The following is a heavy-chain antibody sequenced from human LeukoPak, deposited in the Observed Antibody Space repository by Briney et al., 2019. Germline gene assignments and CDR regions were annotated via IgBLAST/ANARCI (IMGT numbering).Heavy chain of an antibody. CDR3: ARAGRGLFDP. V-gene: IGHV4-34*01. Sequence: PSETLSLTCAVYGGSFSGYYWSWIRQPPGKGLEWIGEINHSGSTNYNPSLKSRVTISVDTSKNQFSLKLSSVTAADTAVYYCARAGRGLFDPWGQGTLVTVSS. J-gene: IGHJ5*02. CDR2: INHSGST. D-gene: IGHD3-10*01. CDR1: GGSFSGYY.